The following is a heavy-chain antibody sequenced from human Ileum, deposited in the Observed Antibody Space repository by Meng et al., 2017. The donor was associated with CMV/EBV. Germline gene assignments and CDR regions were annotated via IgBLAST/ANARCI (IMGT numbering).Heavy chain of an antibody. D-gene: IGHD2-15*01. Sequence: SETLSLTCTVSGGAVSSDNYHWTWVRQAPGKGLEWIGQTWFGRGTYYNPSFKSRLTMSVDTSKNQFSLHLTSVTAADTAIYYCAHLVAGEAGRGNWGQGTLVTVSS. CDR2: TWFGRGT. CDR3: AHLVAGEAGRGN. CDR1: GGAVSSDNYH. J-gene: IGHJ4*02. V-gene: IGHV4-61*01.